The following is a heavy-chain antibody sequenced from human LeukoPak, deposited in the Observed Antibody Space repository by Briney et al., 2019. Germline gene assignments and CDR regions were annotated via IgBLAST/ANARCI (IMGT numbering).Heavy chain of an antibody. Sequence: PGGSLRLSCAASGFTFSSYTVNWVRQAPGKGLEWVSYISSSTSTRYYADSVRGRFTISRDNAKNSLYLQMNSLRAEDTAVYYCARQLSYGNFDYWGQGTLVTVSS. J-gene: IGHJ4*02. CDR2: ISSSTSTR. CDR3: ARQLSYGNFDY. V-gene: IGHV3-48*01. D-gene: IGHD1-1*01. CDR1: GFTFSSYT.